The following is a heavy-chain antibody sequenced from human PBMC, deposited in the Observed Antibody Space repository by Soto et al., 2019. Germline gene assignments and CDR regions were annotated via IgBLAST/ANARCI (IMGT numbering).Heavy chain of an antibody. CDR1: GYSFTTYW. D-gene: IGHD3-10*01. J-gene: IGHJ4*02. V-gene: IGHV5-51*01. CDR3: AAGVFRWFGESSAPH. Sequence: GESLKISCKGSGYSFTTYWIGWVRQMPGKGLEWMGIICPGDSDIRYSPSFQGQVTISADKSISTAYLQWSSLKASDTAMYYCAAGVFRWFGESSAPHWGQGTLVTVSS. CDR2: ICPGDSDI.